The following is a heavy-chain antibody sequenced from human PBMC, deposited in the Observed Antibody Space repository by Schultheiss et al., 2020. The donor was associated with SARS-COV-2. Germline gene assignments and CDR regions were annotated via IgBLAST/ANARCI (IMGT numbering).Heavy chain of an antibody. D-gene: IGHD3-3*01. V-gene: IGHV4-59*01. CDR2: ITYGGTT. Sequence: SETLSLTCTVTGAPIGSYFWTWIRQPPGKGLEWIGYITYGGTTYYNSSLKSRVTMSLDTSKNTSKNQFTLRLTSVTAADTAIYYCARGNDFVYFFDSWGQGTLVTVSS. CDR3: ARGNDFVYFFDS. CDR1: GAPIGSYF. J-gene: IGHJ4*02.